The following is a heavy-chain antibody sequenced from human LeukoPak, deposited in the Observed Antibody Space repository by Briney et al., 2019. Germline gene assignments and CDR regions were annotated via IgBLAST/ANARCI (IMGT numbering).Heavy chain of an antibody. CDR2: IYTSGGS. Sequence: SETLSLTCTVSGGFIASYSWSWIRQPAGKGLEWIGRIYTSGGSDYNPSLKSRVTMSLDTSKNQFYLKMTSVTAADTAVYYCARGPGGYYYGWGQGILVTVSS. CDR1: GGFIASYS. V-gene: IGHV4-4*07. J-gene: IGHJ4*02. CDR3: ARGPGGYYYG. D-gene: IGHD3-22*01.